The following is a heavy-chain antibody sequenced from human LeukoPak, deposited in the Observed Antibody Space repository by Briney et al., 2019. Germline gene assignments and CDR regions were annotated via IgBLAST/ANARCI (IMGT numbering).Heavy chain of an antibody. D-gene: IGHD6-13*01. CDR1: VGFISSNSYF. CDR3: ARRQGSSSWYGYYYMDV. J-gene: IGHJ6*03. CDR2: INHSGIT. Sequence: SVTLPLTCAVSVGFISSNSYFWRWVRKPPGMGLEWIWEINHSGITNYNRSLKSRLTISVDTSKNQFSLKLSSVTAADTAVYYCARRQGSSSWYGYYYMDVWGKGTMVTVSS. V-gene: IGHV4-39*07.